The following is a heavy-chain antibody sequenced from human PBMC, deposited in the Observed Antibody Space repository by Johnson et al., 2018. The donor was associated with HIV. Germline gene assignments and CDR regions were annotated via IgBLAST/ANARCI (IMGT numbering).Heavy chain of an antibody. CDR1: GFTFSSYA. J-gene: IGHJ3*02. Sequence: VQLVESGGGVVQPGRSLRLSCAASGFTFSSYAFHWVRQAPAKGLEWVSYISSSGSTIYYADCVKGRFTISRDNAKNSLSLQMNSLRAEDTAVYYCARPRRGMATNRDAFDIWGQGTMVTVSS. D-gene: IGHD5-24*01. CDR3: ARPRRGMATNRDAFDI. CDR2: ISSSGSTI. V-gene: IGHV3-48*03.